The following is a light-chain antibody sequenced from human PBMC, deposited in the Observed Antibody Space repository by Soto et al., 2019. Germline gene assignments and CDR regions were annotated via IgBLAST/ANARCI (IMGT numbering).Light chain of an antibody. V-gene: IGKV4-1*01. CDR1: QSVLYTSNNKNY. CDR3: QQYLHNPRT. CDR2: WAS. J-gene: IGKJ1*01. Sequence: DFVMTQSPDSLAVSLCERATINCKSSQSVLYTSNNKNYLAWYQQKAGQPPKLLIYWASYRESGVPDRFIASGSGTHFTLTISSLQVEDVATYYCQQYLHNPRTFGKGTKVDIK.